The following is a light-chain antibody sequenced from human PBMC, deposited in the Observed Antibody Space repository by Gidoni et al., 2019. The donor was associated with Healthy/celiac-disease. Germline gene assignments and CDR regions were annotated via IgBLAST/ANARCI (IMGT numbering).Light chain of an antibody. CDR2: AAS. Sequence: DIQMTQSPSSLSASVGDRVTITCRASQSISSYLNWYQQKPGKAPKLLIYAASSLQSGVPSRFRGSGSGTDFTLTIGSLQPEDFATYYCRQSYSTPPTFGEGTEVGIK. V-gene: IGKV1-39*01. CDR1: QSISSY. CDR3: RQSYSTPPT. J-gene: IGKJ4*01.